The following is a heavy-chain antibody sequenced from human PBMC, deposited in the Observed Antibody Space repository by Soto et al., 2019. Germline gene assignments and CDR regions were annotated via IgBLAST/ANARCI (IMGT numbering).Heavy chain of an antibody. J-gene: IGHJ4*01. V-gene: IGHV3-33*01. D-gene: IGHD1-20*01. Sequence: GGSLRLSCVASGFFLRDFGMHWVRQAPGKGLEWVSVIWYDGSNTYQGESVKGRFTMSRDISKNTLYLQMDSLRPEDTAVYYCAIAIAGTWHPFDYWGHGTLVTVSS. CDR3: AIAIAGTWHPFDY. CDR2: IWYDGSNT. CDR1: GFFLRDFG.